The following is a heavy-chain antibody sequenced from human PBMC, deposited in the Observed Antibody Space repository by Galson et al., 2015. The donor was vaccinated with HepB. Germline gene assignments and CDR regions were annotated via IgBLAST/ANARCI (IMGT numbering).Heavy chain of an antibody. CDR1: GYSFTSYW. V-gene: IGHV5-10-1*01. D-gene: IGHD2-21*02. J-gene: IGHJ4*02. CDR3: AGHGDYCVGDCYSPDY. Sequence: QSGAEVKKPGESLRISCKGSGYSFTSYWISWVRQMPGKGLEWMGRIEPSDSYTNYSPSFQGHVTISADKSISTAYLQWSSLKASDTAMYYCAGHGDYCVGDCYSPDYWGQGTLVTVSS. CDR2: IEPSDSYT.